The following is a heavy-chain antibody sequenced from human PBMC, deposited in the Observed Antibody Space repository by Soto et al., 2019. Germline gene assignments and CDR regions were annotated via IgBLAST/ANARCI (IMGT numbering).Heavy chain of an antibody. J-gene: IGHJ5*02. D-gene: IGHD3-10*01. V-gene: IGHV4-39*01. CDR1: GGSISSRSYY. CDR2: IYYSGST. CDR3: ASSRNVLLWFGELPNWFDP. Sequence: SETLSLTCTVSGGSISSRSYYWGWIRQPPGKGLEWIGSIYYSGSTYYNPSLKSRVTISVDTSKNQFSLKLSSVTAADTAVYYCASSRNVLLWFGELPNWFDPWGQGTLVTVSS.